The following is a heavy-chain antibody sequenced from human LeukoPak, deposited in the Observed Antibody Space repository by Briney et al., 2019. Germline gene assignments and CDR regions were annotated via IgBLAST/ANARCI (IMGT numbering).Heavy chain of an antibody. CDR3: ARAVVTYYYYYYGMDV. CDR1: GFTFSSYS. J-gene: IGHJ6*02. D-gene: IGHD3-22*01. CDR2: ISSSSSYI. V-gene: IGHV3-21*01. Sequence: PGGSLRLSCAASGFTFSSYSMNWVRQAPGKGLEWVSSISSSSSYIYYADSVKGRFTISRDNAKNSLYLQMNSLRAGDTAVYYCARAVVTYYYYYYGMDVWGQGTTVTVSS.